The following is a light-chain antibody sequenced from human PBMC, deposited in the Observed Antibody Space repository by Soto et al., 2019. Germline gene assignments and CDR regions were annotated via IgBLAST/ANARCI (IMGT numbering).Light chain of an antibody. CDR3: QQYGGSVQT. CDR1: QSVGSNY. CDR2: GAS. Sequence: EIVLTQFPGPWSLPPGERATLSCRASQSVGSNYLAWYQQRPGQPPNLLIFGASHRAPDIPDRFSGSGSGTDFTLTISRLEPEDFAVYYCQQYGGSVQTFGQGTKVDIK. J-gene: IGKJ1*01. V-gene: IGKV3-20*01.